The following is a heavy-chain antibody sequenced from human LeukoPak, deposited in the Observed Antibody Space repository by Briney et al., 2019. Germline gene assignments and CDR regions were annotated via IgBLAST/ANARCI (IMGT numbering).Heavy chain of an antibody. CDR2: IKQDGGEK. CDR3: ARGYCSGSTCYSGFYFDY. V-gene: IGHV3-7*01. J-gene: IGHJ4*02. CDR1: GFTFSSYG. Sequence: GGSLRLSCAASGFTFSSYGIHWVRQAPGKGLEWAANIKQDGGEKYFVDSVKGRFTISRDNAKNSLYLQMNSLRAEDTAVYYCARGYCSGSTCYSGFYFDYWGQGALVTVSS. D-gene: IGHD2-15*01.